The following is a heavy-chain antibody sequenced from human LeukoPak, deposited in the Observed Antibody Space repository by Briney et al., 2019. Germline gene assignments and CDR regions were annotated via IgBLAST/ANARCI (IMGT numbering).Heavy chain of an antibody. CDR1: GFAFSSYW. Sequence: GGSLRLSCAASGFAFSSYWMHWVRQAPGKGLVWVSRINSDGSSTSYADSVKGRFTISRDNADNTLYLQLNSLRAEDTAVYYCARVSFCPRCHFDYWGQGTLVTVSS. CDR2: INSDGSST. D-gene: IGHD2/OR15-2a*01. CDR3: ARVSFCPRCHFDY. V-gene: IGHV3-74*01. J-gene: IGHJ4*02.